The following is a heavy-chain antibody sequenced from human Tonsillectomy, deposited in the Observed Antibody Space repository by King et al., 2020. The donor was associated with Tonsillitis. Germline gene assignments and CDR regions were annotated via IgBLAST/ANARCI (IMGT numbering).Heavy chain of an antibody. Sequence: QLVQSGAEVKKPGASVKVSCKASGYTFTGYYIHWVRQAPGQGLEWMGWMNPNSGGTHYAPKFQGRVTMTRDTPTSTAYMGLRSPRSDDTAVYYCACSFDYYPSRGYYLGHWGQGTLVTVSS. CDR3: ACSFDYYPSRGYYLGH. J-gene: IGHJ4*02. CDR2: MNPNSGGT. D-gene: IGHD3-22*01. CDR1: GYTFTGYY. V-gene: IGHV1-2*02.